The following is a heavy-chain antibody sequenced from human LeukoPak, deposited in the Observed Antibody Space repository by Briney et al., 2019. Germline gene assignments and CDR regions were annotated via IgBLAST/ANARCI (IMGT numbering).Heavy chain of an antibody. CDR1: GFTFSSYG. CDR3: AKSNSGWSTFDY. Sequence: GGSLRLSCAASGFTFSSYGMHWVRQAPGKGLEWVAVISYDGSNKYYADSVKGRFTISRDNSKNTLYLQMNSLRAGDTAVYYCAKSNSGWSTFDYWGQGTLVTVSS. J-gene: IGHJ4*02. V-gene: IGHV3-30*18. CDR2: ISYDGSNK. D-gene: IGHD6-19*01.